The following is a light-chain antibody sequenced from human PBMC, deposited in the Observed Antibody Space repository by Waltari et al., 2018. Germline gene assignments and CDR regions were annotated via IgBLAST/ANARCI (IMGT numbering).Light chain of an antibody. CDR2: WAS. CDR1: QSVLYSPNNKNY. J-gene: IGKJ1*01. V-gene: IGKV4-1*01. Sequence: DIVLTQSPDSLAVSLGERATINCKSSQSVLYSPNNKNYLGWFQQKTGQPPKLLIYWASMRESGVPVRFSGSGSGTDFTLTISSLQAEDVAVYYCQQYHSVPRTFGQGTKVEI. CDR3: QQYHSVPRT.